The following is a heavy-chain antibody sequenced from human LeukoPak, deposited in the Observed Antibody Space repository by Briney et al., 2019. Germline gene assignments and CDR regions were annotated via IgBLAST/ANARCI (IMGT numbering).Heavy chain of an antibody. V-gene: IGHV4-4*02. J-gene: IGHJ4*02. CDR2: IYHSGST. D-gene: IGHD6-19*01. CDR3: ARLSSGWHEFDY. CDR1: GGSISSSNW. Sequence: SETLSLTCAVSGGSISSSNWWSWVRQPPGKGLEWIGEIYHSGSTNCNPSLKSRVTISVDTSKNQFSLKLSSVTAADTAVYYCARLSSGWHEFDYWGQGTLVTVSS.